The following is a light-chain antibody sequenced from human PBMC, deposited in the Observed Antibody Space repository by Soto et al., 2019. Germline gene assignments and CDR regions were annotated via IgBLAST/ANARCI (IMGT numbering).Light chain of an antibody. CDR1: QVIGNY. J-gene: IGKJ5*01. CDR3: QKYNSGLIT. Sequence: DIQMTQSPSSLSASVGDRVTITCRASQVIGNYLAWYQQKPGKVPKLLIYGAYTLQSGVPSRFSGSGSGTDFTLTISSLQPEDVAIYYCQKYNSGLITFGQGTPLE. CDR2: GAY. V-gene: IGKV1-27*01.